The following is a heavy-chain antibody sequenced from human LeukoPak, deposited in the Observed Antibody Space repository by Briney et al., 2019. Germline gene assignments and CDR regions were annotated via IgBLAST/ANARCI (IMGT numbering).Heavy chain of an antibody. J-gene: IGHJ5*02. CDR2: INHSGST. V-gene: IGHV4-34*01. Sequence: WETLSLTCAVYGGSFSGYYWSWIRQPPGKGLEWIGEINHSGSTNYNPSLKSRVTISVDTSKNQFSLKLSSVTAADTAVYYCARRTLLWFGELFGRNWFDPWGQGTLVTVSS. D-gene: IGHD3-10*01. CDR1: GGSFSGYY. CDR3: ARRTLLWFGELFGRNWFDP.